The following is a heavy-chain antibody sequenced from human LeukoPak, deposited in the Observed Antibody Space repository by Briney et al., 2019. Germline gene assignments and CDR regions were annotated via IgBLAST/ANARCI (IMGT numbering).Heavy chain of an antibody. V-gene: IGHV3-20*04. CDR3: ASLYTGRITMEY. CDR2: INWNGGST. J-gene: IGHJ4*02. CDR1: GFTFDDYG. D-gene: IGHD3-10*01. Sequence: RPGGSLRLSCAASGFTFDDYGMSWVRQAPGKGLEWVSGINWNGGSTGYADSVKGRFTISRDNAKNSLYLQMNSLRAEDTAVYYCASLYTGRITMEYWGQGTLVTVSS.